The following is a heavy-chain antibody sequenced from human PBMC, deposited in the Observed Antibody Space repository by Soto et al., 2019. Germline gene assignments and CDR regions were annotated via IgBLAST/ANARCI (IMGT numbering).Heavy chain of an antibody. J-gene: IGHJ4*02. D-gene: IGHD5-18*01. V-gene: IGHV3-23*01. CDR3: ANGVSQYTPLALFDY. Sequence: EVQLLESGGGLVRPGGSLRLSCAASGFTFSSYAMSWVRQAPGKGLEWVSTISGSDGRTYSTDSVKGRFTISGDNSRNTAYLQMKSLRVEDTAVYYCANGVSQYTPLALFDYWGRGTLVTVSS. CDR2: ISGSDGRT. CDR1: GFTFSSYA.